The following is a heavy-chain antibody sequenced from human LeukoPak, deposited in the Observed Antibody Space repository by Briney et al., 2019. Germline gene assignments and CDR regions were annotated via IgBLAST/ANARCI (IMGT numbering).Heavy chain of an antibody. CDR3: ARDMYYYNSGSYFDY. CDR1: GGSISSGDYY. V-gene: IGHV4-30-4*01. CDR2: ISYSGST. D-gene: IGHD3-10*01. Sequence: SLSLTCTVSGGSISSGDYYWGWIRQPPGKGLEWIGYISYSGSTYYNPSLKSRLTMSVDTSKNQFSLKLSSVTAADTAVYYCARDMYYYNSGSYFDYWGQGTLVTVSS. J-gene: IGHJ4*02.